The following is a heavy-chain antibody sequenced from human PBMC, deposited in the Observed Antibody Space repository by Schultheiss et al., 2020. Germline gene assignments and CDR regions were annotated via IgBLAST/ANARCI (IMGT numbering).Heavy chain of an antibody. CDR2: INPSGGST. CDR1: GYTFTGYY. J-gene: IGHJ4*02. D-gene: IGHD3-22*01. CDR3: ARGPYYYDSSGNSKVGFDY. Sequence: ASVTVSCKASGYTFTGYYMHWVRQAPGQGLEWMGWINPSGGSTSYAQKFQGRVTMTRDTSTSTVYMELSSLRSEDTAVYYCARGPYYYDSSGNSKVGFDYWGQGTLVTVS. V-gene: IGHV1-46*01.